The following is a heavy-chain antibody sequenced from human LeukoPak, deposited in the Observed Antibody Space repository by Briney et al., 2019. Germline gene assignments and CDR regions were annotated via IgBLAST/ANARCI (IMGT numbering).Heavy chain of an antibody. CDR1: GXTFTXYA. V-gene: IGHV1-3*01. D-gene: IGHD3-10*01. CDR2: XXXXNGNT. J-gene: IGHJ6*04. Sequence: GKASGXTFTXYAMXWVRQAPGXRVXWMGXXXXXNGNTKYSQKFQGRVTITRDTSTSTAYMELSSLRSEDTAVYYCARDPVWFGELSYYYYGMDVWGKGTTVTVSS. CDR3: ARDPVWFGELSYYYYGMDV.